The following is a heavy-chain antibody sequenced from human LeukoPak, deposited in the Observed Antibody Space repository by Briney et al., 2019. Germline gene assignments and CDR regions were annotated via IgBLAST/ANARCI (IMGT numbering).Heavy chain of an antibody. CDR1: GGSISSSSYY. D-gene: IGHD6-13*01. V-gene: IGHV4-39*01. J-gene: IGHJ5*02. CDR2: IYYSGST. Sequence: SETLSLTCTVSGGSISSSSYYWGWIRQPPGKGLEWIGSIYYSGSTYYNPSLKSRVTISVDTSKNQFSLKLSSVTAADTAVYYCARQYSSSWYPVWFDPWGQGTLVTVSS. CDR3: ARQYSSSWYPVWFDP.